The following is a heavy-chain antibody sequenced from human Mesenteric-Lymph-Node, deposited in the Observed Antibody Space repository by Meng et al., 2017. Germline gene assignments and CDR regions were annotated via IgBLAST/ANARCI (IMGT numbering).Heavy chain of an antibody. Sequence: GESLKISCAASGFTFSSYAMSWVRQAPGKGLEWVSAISGSGGSTYYADSVKGRFTISRDNSKNTLYLQMNSLRAEDTAVYYCAYGGFGESYLLDYWGQGTLVTVSS. CDR3: AYGGFGESYLLDY. CDR1: GFTFSSYA. V-gene: IGHV3-23*01. J-gene: IGHJ4*02. CDR2: ISGSGGST. D-gene: IGHD3-10*01.